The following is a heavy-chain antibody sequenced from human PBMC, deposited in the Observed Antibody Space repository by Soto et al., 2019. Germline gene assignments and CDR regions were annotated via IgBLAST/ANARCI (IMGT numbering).Heavy chain of an antibody. CDR1: GGSISGFY. Sequence: SETLSLTCTVSGGSISGFYWSWIRQPAGKGLEWIGRIHSGGSTNYNPSLKSRVSMSVDTSQNQFSLKLTSVTAADTAAYYCARVQLSNISYRWFDPWGQGTLVTVSS. CDR3: ARVQLSNISYRWFDP. V-gene: IGHV4-4*07. J-gene: IGHJ5*02. D-gene: IGHD2-2*01. CDR2: IHSGGST.